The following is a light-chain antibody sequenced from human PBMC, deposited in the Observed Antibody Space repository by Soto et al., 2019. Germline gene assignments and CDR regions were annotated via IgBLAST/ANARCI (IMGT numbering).Light chain of an antibody. J-gene: IGKJ3*01. CDR2: AAS. V-gene: IGKV1-39*01. CDR3: QQAHSFPFT. Sequence: PMTQTPSSPSALVGDRSTITCLASQNIIFYLNWYKQKQGKXPKXXIYAASNLQSGVPSRFSGSGSGTDLIITIRRLKPEDCATDDCQQAHSFPFTFVPGTKVDIK. CDR1: QNIIFY.